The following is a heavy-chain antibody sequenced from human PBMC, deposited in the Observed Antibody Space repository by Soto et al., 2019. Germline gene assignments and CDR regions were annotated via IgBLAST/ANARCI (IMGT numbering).Heavy chain of an antibody. CDR2: ISAYNGNT. V-gene: IGHV1-18*01. CDR1: GYTFTSYG. J-gene: IGHJ6*03. CDR3: ARSYVDTASYYYYYHMDV. D-gene: IGHD5-18*01. Sequence: ASVKVSCKASGYTFTSYGISWVRQAPGQGLEWMGWISAYNGNTNYAQKLQGRVTMTTDTSTSTAYMELRSLRSDDTAVYYCARSYVDTASYYYYYHMDVWGKGTTVTVS.